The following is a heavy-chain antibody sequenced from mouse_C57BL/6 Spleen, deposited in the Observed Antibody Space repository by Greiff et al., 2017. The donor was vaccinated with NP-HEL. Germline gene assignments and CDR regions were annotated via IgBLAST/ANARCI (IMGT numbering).Heavy chain of an antibody. V-gene: IGHV5-4*01. CDR1: GFTFSSYA. J-gene: IGHJ4*01. CDR3: ARDSITTVVATRAMDY. Sequence: EVHLVESGGGLVKPGGSLKLSCAASGFTFSSYAMSWVRQTPEKRLEWVATISDGGSYTYYPDNVKGRFTISRDNAKNNLYLQMSHLKSEDTAMYYCARDSITTVVATRAMDYWGQGTSVTVSS. D-gene: IGHD1-1*01. CDR2: ISDGGSYT.